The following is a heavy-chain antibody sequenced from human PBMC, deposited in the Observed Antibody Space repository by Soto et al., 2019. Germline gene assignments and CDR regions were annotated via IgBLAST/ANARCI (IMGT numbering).Heavy chain of an antibody. V-gene: IGHV3-74*01. CDR1: GSTFSSYW. CDR3: VRVAYGDLGG. Sequence: EVQLVESGGVLVQPGGSLRLSCAASGSTFSSYWTHWVRQAPGKGLVWVSRMKSDARDTGYADSVKGRFTISRDNAKNTLYLQMSSLIAYDTAVYYCVRVAYGDLGGWGQGTLVTVSS. D-gene: IGHD4-17*01. J-gene: IGHJ4*02. CDR2: MKSDARDT.